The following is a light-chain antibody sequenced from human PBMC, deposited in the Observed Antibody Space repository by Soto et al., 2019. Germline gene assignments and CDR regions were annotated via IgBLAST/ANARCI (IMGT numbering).Light chain of an antibody. V-gene: IGLV3-9*01. Sequence: SYELTQPLSESVALGQTARISCGGNNIGSKNVHWYQQKPGQAPVLVIYNDNSRPSGIPERFSGSSSGSSATLTISRAQAGDEADYYCQVWDTSAALIGGGTKLTVL. J-gene: IGLJ2*01. CDR1: NIGSKN. CDR2: NDN. CDR3: QVWDTSAAL.